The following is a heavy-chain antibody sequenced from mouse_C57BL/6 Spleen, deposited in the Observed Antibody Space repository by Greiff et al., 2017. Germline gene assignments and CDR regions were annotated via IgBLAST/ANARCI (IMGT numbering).Heavy chain of an antibody. J-gene: IGHJ2*01. CDR2: LSYDGSN. CDR3: ARIYYGPFDY. D-gene: IGHD2-1*01. Sequence: EVQLQQSGPGLVKPSQSLSLTCSVTGYSITSGYYWNWIRQFPGNKLEWMGYLSYDGSNNYNPSLKNRISITLDTSKNQFILKLNSVTTEDTATYYCARIYYGPFDYWGQGTTLTVSS. V-gene: IGHV3-6*01. CDR1: GYSITSGYY.